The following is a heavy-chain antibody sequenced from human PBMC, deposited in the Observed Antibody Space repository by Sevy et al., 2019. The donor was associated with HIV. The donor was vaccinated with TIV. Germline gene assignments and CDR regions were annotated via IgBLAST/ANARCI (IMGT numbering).Heavy chain of an antibody. CDR1: GFPFSSYS. CDR3: ARDSGTYDAFDI. D-gene: IGHD1-26*01. V-gene: IGHV3-64*01. J-gene: IGHJ3*02. CDR2: IGSAGETT. Sequence: GGSLRLSCAASGFPFSSYSFYWVRQAPGKGLEYVSAIGSAGETTLYASSVKGRFTISRDNSKNTVFLQMGRLRSEDMGVYYCARDSGTYDAFDIWGRGTMVTVSS.